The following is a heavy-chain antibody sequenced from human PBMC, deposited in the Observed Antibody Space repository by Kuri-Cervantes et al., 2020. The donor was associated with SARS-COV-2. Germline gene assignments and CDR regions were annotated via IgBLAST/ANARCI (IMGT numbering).Heavy chain of an antibody. CDR3: AKGRRGLEGDIVVVPASD. V-gene: IGHV3-30*02. Sequence: GESLKISCAASGFTFSSYGMHWVRQAPGKGLEWVAFIRYDGSNKYYADSVKGRFTNSRDNSKNTLYLQMNSLRAEDTAVYYCAKGRRGLEGDIVVVPASDWGQGTLVTVSS. J-gene: IGHJ4*02. CDR2: IRYDGSNK. CDR1: GFTFSSYG. D-gene: IGHD2-2*01.